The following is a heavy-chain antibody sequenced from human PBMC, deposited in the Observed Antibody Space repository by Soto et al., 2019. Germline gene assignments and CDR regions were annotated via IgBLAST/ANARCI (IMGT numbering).Heavy chain of an antibody. Sequence: QLQLQESGSGLVKPSQTLSLTCAVSGGSISSGGYSWSWIRQPPGKGLEWIGYIYHSGSTYYNQSLKSRVNISVDRSKNQFSLKLSSVTAAATAVYYCASGRGIQLWYSFDSWGQGTLVTVSS. V-gene: IGHV4-30-2*01. D-gene: IGHD5-18*01. J-gene: IGHJ4*02. CDR1: GGSISSGGYS. CDR2: IYHSGST. CDR3: ASGRGIQLWYSFDS.